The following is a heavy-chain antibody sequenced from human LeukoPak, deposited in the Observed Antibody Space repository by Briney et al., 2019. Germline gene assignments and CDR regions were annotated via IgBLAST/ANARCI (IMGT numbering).Heavy chain of an antibody. D-gene: IGHD2-15*01. V-gene: IGHV3-43*02. CDR2: ISGDGGST. J-gene: IGHJ4*02. CDR3: AKVTKVVVAATPIDY. CDR1: GFTFDDYA. Sequence: PGGSLRLSCAASGFTFDDYAMHWVRQAPGKGLEWVSLISGDGGSTYYADSVKGRFTISRDNSKNTLYLQMNSLRAEDTAVYYCAKVTKVVVAATPIDYWGQGTLVTVSS.